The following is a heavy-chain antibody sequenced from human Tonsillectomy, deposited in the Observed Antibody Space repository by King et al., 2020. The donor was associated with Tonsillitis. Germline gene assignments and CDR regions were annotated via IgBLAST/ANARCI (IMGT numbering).Heavy chain of an antibody. CDR2: ISSGSSYI. D-gene: IGHD3-9*01. CDR1: GFTFSSYT. J-gene: IGHJ4*02. V-gene: IGHV3-21*01. CDR3: AGVTYDILTGYYIDYFDY. Sequence: QLVQSGGGLVKPGGSLRLSCAASGFTFSSYTMHWVRQAPGKGLEWVSSISSGSSYIHYADSVKGRFTISRDNAENALYLQMNSLRAEDTAVYYCAGVTYDILTGYYIDYFDYWGQGTLVTVSS.